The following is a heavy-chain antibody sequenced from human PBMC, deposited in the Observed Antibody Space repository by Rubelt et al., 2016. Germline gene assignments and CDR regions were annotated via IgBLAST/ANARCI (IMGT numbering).Heavy chain of an antibody. J-gene: IGHJ4*02. CDR1: GFTFSSYA. CDR2: ISYDGSNK. D-gene: IGHD4-23*01. CDR3: ARDGGGNFFDAAFH. Sequence: QVQLVESGGGVVQPGRSLRLSCAASGFTFSSYAMHWVRQAPGKGLEWVAVISYDGSNKYYADSVKGRFTISRDNSKNTLDRQVNSLTAEETAMYYCARDGGGNFFDAAFHWGQGALVTVSS. V-gene: IGHV3-30*04.